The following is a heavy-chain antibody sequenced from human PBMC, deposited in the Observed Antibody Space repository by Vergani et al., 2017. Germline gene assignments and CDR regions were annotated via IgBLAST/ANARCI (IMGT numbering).Heavy chain of an antibody. D-gene: IGHD3-9*01. V-gene: IGHV4-38-2*01. CDR1: GFSIDNGYY. J-gene: IGHJ4*02. CDR2: IYRTGRT. CDR3: ARRSGIVXDIFSGTQYFFDF. Sequence: QVQLQESGPGLVKPSETLALTCAVSGFSIDNGYYWDWIRQPPGKGLEWIGSIYRTGRTHFNPSFKSRVTISVDTSNNHFSLRLNSLTAADTAVYYCARRSGIVXDIFSGTQYFFDFWGQGTLVTVSS.